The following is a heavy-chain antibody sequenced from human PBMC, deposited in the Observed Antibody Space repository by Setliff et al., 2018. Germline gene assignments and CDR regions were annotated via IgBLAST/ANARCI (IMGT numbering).Heavy chain of an antibody. D-gene: IGHD3-10*01. CDR2: IFPGDSAT. J-gene: IGHJ6*03. V-gene: IGHV5-51*01. CDR3: ARVGDYMGYYYNYYMDV. CDR1: GYTFTEYL. Sequence: GESLKISCKGSGYTFTEYLIGWVRQMPGKGLEWMGIIFPGDSATKYSPSFPGQVTMSVDKSINTAYLQWSSLRASDTAIYYCARVGDYMGYYYNYYMDVWGKGTTVTVSS.